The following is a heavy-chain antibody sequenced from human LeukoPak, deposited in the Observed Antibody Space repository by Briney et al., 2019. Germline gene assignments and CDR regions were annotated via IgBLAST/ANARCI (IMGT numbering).Heavy chain of an antibody. J-gene: IGHJ4*02. CDR1: GYTFTSYD. CDR2: MNPNSGNT. V-gene: IGHV1-8*01. CDR3: ASAAAGLNQFDY. Sequence: ASVKVSCKASGYTFTSYDINWVRQATGQGLEWMGWMNPNSGNTGYAQKFQGRVTMTRNTSISTAYMELSSLRSEDTAVYYCASAAAGLNQFDYWGQGTLVTVSS. D-gene: IGHD6-13*01.